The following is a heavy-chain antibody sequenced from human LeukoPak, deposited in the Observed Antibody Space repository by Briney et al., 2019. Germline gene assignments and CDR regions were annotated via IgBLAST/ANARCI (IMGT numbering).Heavy chain of an antibody. V-gene: IGHV4-34*01. CDR1: GGSFSGYY. CDR3: ASRGDPRSSGYYHATNYYGMDV. CDR2: INHSGST. D-gene: IGHD3-22*01. J-gene: IGHJ6*02. Sequence: SETLSLTCAVYGGSFSGYYWNWIRQPPGKGLEWIGEINHSGSTSYNPSLKSRVTISLDTSKNQFSLKLRSVTAADTAVYYCASRGDPRSSGYYHATNYYGMDVWGQGTTVTVSS.